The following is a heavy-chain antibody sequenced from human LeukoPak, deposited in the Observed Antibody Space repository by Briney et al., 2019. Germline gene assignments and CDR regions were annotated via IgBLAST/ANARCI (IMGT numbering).Heavy chain of an antibody. J-gene: IGHJ4*02. D-gene: IGHD6-19*01. CDR3: ARNSGRYGIS. CDR1: GCTLSSYE. V-gene: IGHV3-23*01. CDR2: IEYGESTT. Sequence: GGSLRLSCMVSGCTLSSYEMSWIRQAPGKGLEWVSSIEYGESTTHYADSVRGRFTISRDNYKNTLYLQLTSLSDDDTAVYFCARNSGRYGISWGQGTLVIVSS.